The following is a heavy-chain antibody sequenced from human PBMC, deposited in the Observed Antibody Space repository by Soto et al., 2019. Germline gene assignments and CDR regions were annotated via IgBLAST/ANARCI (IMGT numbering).Heavy chain of an antibody. Sequence: EVQLLESGGDLVQPGGSLRLSCAASGLTFRRYAMTWVRQAPGTGLEWVSSITASGGSTYYADSVKGLFAISRDNSKNTLFLQMNRLRADDTAVYYCAKNGRAVDIIIPPVDAFDIWGRGTMVTVSS. CDR1: GLTFRRYA. D-gene: IGHD5-12*01. CDR3: AKNGRAVDIIIPPVDAFDI. V-gene: IGHV3-23*01. CDR2: ITASGGST. J-gene: IGHJ3*02.